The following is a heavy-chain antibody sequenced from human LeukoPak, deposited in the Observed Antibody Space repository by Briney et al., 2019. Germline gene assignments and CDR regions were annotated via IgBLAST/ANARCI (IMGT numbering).Heavy chain of an antibody. V-gene: IGHV4-39*01. Sequence: PSETLSLTCTVSGGSIRGSSYYWGWIRQPPGKGLEWIGTTYYSGSTYSIPSLKSRVTISVDTSKNQFSLKLNSVTAADTAVYYCASQFEWGQGTLVTVSS. D-gene: IGHD3-16*01. CDR1: GGSIRGSSYY. CDR2: TYYSGST. J-gene: IGHJ4*02. CDR3: ASQFE.